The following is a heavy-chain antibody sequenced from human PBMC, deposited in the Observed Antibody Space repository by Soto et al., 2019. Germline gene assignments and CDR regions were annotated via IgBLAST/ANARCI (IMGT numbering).Heavy chain of an antibody. Sequence: GGSVEVSCKASGGTFSSYTISWVGHAPGQGLEWMGRIIPILGIANYAQKFQGRVTITADKSTSTAYMELSSLRSEDTAVYYCASRQNYYYYMDVWGKGTTVTVSS. D-gene: IGHD6-6*01. J-gene: IGHJ6*03. CDR1: GGTFSSYT. V-gene: IGHV1-69*02. CDR2: IIPILGIA. CDR3: ASRQNYYYYMDV.